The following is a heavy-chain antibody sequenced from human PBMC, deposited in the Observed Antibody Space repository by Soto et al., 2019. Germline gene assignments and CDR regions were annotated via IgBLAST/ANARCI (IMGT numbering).Heavy chain of an antibody. CDR1: GDTFTNYY. J-gene: IGHJ4*02. D-gene: IGHD2-21*02. CDR2: VNPSGGHT. Sequence: QVQLMQSGAEVKKPGASVKVSCKASGDTFTNYYIHWVRQAPGQGLEWMGTVNPSGGHTTYSQNFRGRVNXTXXXSXXTLHMELTSLTSDDTAVYYCARGGLVVVVTAAIDYWGQGTLVTVSS. CDR3: ARGGLVVVVTAAIDY. V-gene: IGHV1-46*01.